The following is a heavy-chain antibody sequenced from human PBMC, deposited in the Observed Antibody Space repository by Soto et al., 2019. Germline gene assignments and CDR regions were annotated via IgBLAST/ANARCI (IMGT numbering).Heavy chain of an antibody. CDR2: IRSKANSYAT. CDR3: TASSSRSDY. V-gene: IGHV3-73*02. Sequence: EVQLVESGGGLVQPGGSLKLSCAASGFTFSGSAMHWVRQASGKGLEWVGRIRSKANSYATAYAASVKGRFTISRDDSKNTAYLQMNSLKTEDTAVYYCTASSSRSDYWGQGTLVTVSS. D-gene: IGHD6-13*01. CDR1: GFTFSGSA. J-gene: IGHJ4*02.